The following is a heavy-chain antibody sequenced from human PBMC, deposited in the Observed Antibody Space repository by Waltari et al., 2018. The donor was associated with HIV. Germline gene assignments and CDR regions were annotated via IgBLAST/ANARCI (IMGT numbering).Heavy chain of an antibody. Sequence: EVQLVESGGGLVQPGGSLRLSCAVSGFTSIIYWMGWVRQAPGKEREWVANIKQDGSEKYYVDSVNGRFTISRDKAENSLYLQMNGLGAEDTAVYYGARGGFYGSGSKVNWGQGTLVTVSS. J-gene: IGHJ4*02. CDR1: GFTSIIYW. D-gene: IGHD3-10*01. CDR2: IKQDGSEK. CDR3: ARGGFYGSGSKVN. V-gene: IGHV3-7*04.